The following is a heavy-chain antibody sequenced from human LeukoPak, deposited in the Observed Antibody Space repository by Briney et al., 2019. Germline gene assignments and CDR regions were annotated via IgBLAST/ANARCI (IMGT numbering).Heavy chain of an antibody. V-gene: IGHV4-34*01. CDR2: INHSGST. Sequence: SETLSLTCAVYGGSFSGYYWSWIRQPPAKGLEWNGEINHSGSTNYNPYLKSRVTISVDTSKNQFSLKLSSVTAADTAVYYCARYTEHAFDIWGQGTMVTVSS. CDR3: ARYTEHAFDI. D-gene: IGHD1-26*01. CDR1: GGSFSGYY. J-gene: IGHJ3*02.